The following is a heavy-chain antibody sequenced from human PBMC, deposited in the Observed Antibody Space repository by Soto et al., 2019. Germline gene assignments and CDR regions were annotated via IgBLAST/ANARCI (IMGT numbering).Heavy chain of an antibody. CDR3: ARGGSSDWQVALDM. V-gene: IGHV4-34*01. CDR2: IKHSGGS. D-gene: IGHD6-19*01. Sequence: SVTRSFTWVAYAGSFSNYYWNWIRQSPGKGLEWTGKIKHSGGSNYNPSLRSRVSFSVDMSNNQFSLRLTSVTAADTAVYYCARGGSSDWQVALDMWGQGTMVTV. CDR1: AGSFSNYY. J-gene: IGHJ3*02.